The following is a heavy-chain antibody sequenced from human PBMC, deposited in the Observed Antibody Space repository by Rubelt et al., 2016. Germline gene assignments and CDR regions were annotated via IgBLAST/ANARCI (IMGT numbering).Heavy chain of an antibody. CDR3: AGHRDYSNHALDI. CDR2: IDYSGSA. CDR1: GGSFSGYY. V-gene: IGHV4-34*11. D-gene: IGHD4-11*01. Sequence: QVQLQQWGAGLLKPSETLSLTCAVYGGSFSGYYWSWIRQPPGKGLEWIGYIDYSGSANSSPSQEVRYTNSVDPSTTPFALKLSSVTAADTAVYYWAGHRDYSNHALDIWGQGTMVTVSS. J-gene: IGHJ3*02.